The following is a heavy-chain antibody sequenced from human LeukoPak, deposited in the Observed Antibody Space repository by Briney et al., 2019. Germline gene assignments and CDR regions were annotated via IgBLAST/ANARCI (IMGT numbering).Heavy chain of an antibody. D-gene: IGHD2-2*01. CDR2: IYYNGST. CDR1: GASMIKYY. CDR3: AREREYCTRTSCPYYYYMDV. Sequence: ASETLSLTCTVSGASMIKYYWTWIRQPPGKGLEWIGFIYYNGSTNYNPSLKSRVTMSVDTSKNQFSLRLSSVTAADTAVYYCAREREYCTRTSCPYYYYMDVWGEGTTVTVSS. V-gene: IGHV4-59*12. J-gene: IGHJ6*03.